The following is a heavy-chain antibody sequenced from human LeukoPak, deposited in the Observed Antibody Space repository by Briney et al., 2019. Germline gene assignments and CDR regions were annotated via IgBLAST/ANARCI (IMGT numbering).Heavy chain of an antibody. V-gene: IGHV3-21*01. D-gene: IGHD6-13*01. J-gene: IGHJ4*02. Sequence: GGSLRLSCAASAFTFTNYNMNWVRQTPGKGLEWVSSISISSSYIYYADSVKGRFTVSRDNAKNSLYLQMNSLRADGTAVYYCARTYSGTWYSPLDSWGQGTLVTVSS. CDR2: ISISSSYI. CDR3: ARTYSGTWYSPLDS. CDR1: AFTFTNYN.